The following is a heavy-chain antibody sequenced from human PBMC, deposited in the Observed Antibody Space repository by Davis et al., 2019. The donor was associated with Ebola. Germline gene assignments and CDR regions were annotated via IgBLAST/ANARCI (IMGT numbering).Heavy chain of an antibody. J-gene: IGHJ3*02. D-gene: IGHD2-2*01. CDR2: FDPEDGET. Sequence: ASVKVSCKVSGYTLTELSMHWVRQAPGKGLEWMGGFDPEDGETIYAQKFQGRVTMTEDTSTDTAYMELSSLRSEDTAVYYCARDGLSPAHDAFDIWGQGTMVTVSS. CDR3: ARDGLSPAHDAFDI. CDR1: GYTLTELS. V-gene: IGHV1-24*01.